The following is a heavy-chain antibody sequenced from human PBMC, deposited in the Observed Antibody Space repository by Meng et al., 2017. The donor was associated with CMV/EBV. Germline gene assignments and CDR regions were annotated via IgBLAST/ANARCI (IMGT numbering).Heavy chain of an antibody. CDR2: IYYSGST. Sequence: SSYYWGWIRQPPGKGLEWIGSIYYSGSTYYNPSLKSRVTISVDTSKNQFSLKLSSVTAADTAVYYCARGRPIVVVPAARTYNWFDPWGQGTLVTVSS. CDR1: SSYY. D-gene: IGHD2-2*01. J-gene: IGHJ5*02. CDR3: ARGRPIVVVPAARTYNWFDP. V-gene: IGHV4-39*07.